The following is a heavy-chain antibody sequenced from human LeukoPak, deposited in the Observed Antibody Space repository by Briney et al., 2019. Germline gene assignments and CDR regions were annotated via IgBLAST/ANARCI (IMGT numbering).Heavy chain of an antibody. CDR2: INHSGST. CDR1: GGSFSGYY. D-gene: IGHD3-10*01. Sequence: SETLSLTCAVYGGSFSGYYWSWIRQPPGKGLEWIGEINHSGSTNYNPSLKIRITISVDTSKNQFSLQLSSVTAADAAVYYCARRRITMVRGVIIPFDYWGQGTLVTVSS. J-gene: IGHJ4*02. CDR3: ARRRITMVRGVIIPFDY. V-gene: IGHV4-34*01.